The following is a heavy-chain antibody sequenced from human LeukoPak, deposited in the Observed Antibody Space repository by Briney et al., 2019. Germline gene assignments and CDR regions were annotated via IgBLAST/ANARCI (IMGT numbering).Heavy chain of an antibody. CDR2: ISGSGGST. D-gene: IGHD3-10*01. CDR1: GFTFSSYA. Sequence: PGGSLRLSCAASGFTFSSYAMSWVRQAPGKGLEWVSAISGSGGSTYYADSVKGRFTISRDNTKNTLYLQMNSLRAEDTAVYYCAKAPMVRGVIISNWGQGTLVTVSS. V-gene: IGHV3-23*01. J-gene: IGHJ4*02. CDR3: AKAPMVRGVIISN.